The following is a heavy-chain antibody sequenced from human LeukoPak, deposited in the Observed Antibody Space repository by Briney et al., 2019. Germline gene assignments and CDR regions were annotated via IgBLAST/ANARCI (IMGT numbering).Heavy chain of an antibody. D-gene: IGHD3-9*01. J-gene: IGHJ4*02. V-gene: IGHV5-51*01. CDR1: GYSLTSYW. Sequence: GESLKISCKGSGYSLTSYWIGWVRQMPGKGLEWMGIIYPGDSDTRYGPSFQGQVTISADKSISTAYLQWSSLKASDTAMYYCARSRDYDILTEWGQGTLVTVSS. CDR3: ARSRDYDILTE. CDR2: IYPGDSDT.